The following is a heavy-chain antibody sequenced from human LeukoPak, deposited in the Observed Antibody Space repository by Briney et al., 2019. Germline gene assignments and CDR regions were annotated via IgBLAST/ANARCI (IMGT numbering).Heavy chain of an antibody. Sequence: PGGSLRLSCSASGFTLSRYGMHWVRQAPGKGLEYVSTISSSGGSTYYAESVKGRFSISRDTSKNTLYLQMSSLRPEDTAVYYCVTGGVYSKGGMDVWGQGTTVTVSS. CDR1: GFTLSRYG. CDR3: VTGGVYSKGGMDV. J-gene: IGHJ6*02. V-gene: IGHV3-64D*09. CDR2: ISSSGGST. D-gene: IGHD2-8*01.